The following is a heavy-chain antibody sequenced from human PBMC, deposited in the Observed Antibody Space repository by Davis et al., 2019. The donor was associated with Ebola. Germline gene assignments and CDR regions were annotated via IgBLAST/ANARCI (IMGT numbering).Heavy chain of an antibody. J-gene: IGHJ4*02. CDR2: IYGGGST. CDR3: VKGGWQQYFDY. D-gene: IGHD6-13*01. V-gene: IGHV3-53*01. Sequence: GGSLRLSCAASGFTVSSNYMSWVRQAPGKGLEWVSVIYGGGSTYYADSVKGRFTISRDNSKNTLYLQMNSLRAEDTAVYYCVKGGWQQYFDYWGQETLVTVSS. CDR1: GFTVSSNY.